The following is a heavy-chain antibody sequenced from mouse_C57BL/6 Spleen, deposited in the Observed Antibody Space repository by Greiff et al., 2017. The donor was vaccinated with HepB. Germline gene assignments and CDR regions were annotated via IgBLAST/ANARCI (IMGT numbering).Heavy chain of an antibody. D-gene: IGHD2-5*01. Sequence: EVQLVESGEGLVKPGGSLKLSCAASGFTFSSYAMSWVRQTPEKRLEWVAYISSGGDYIYYADTVKGRFTISRDNARNTLYLQMSSLKSEDTAMYYCTRETGYSNYDGDWYFDVWGTGTTVTVSS. CDR1: GFTFSSYA. J-gene: IGHJ1*03. V-gene: IGHV5-9-1*02. CDR3: TRETGYSNYDGDWYFDV. CDR2: ISSGGDYI.